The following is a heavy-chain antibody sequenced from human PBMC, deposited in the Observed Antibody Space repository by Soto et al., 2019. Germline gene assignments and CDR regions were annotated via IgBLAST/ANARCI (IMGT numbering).Heavy chain of an antibody. CDR3: ARRSREYGSGSYYVNPIFDY. CDR1: GFTFSSYW. V-gene: IGHV3-7*03. J-gene: IGHJ4*02. D-gene: IGHD3-10*01. Sequence: GGSLRLSCAASGFTFSSYWMSWVRQAPGKGLEWVANIKQDGSEKYYVDSVKGRFTISRDNAKNSLYLQMNSLRAEDTAVYYCARRSREYGSGSYYVNPIFDYWGQGTLVTVSS. CDR2: IKQDGSEK.